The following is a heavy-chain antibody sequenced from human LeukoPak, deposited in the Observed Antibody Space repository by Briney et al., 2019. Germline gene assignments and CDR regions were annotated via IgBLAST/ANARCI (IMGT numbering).Heavy chain of an antibody. CDR2: ISYDGSNK. Sequence: AGGSLRLSCAASGFTFSSYGMHWVRQAPGKGLEWVAVISYDGSNKYYADSVKGRFTISRGNSKNTLYLQMNSLRAEDTAVYYCATSSSWYGPDYYYYGMDVWGQGTTVTVSS. D-gene: IGHD6-13*01. CDR3: ATSSSWYGPDYYYYGMDV. J-gene: IGHJ6*02. CDR1: GFTFSSYG. V-gene: IGHV3-30*03.